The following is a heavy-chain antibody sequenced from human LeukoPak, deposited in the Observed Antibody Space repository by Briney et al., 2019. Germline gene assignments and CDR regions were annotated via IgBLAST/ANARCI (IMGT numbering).Heavy chain of an antibody. V-gene: IGHV4-59*01. Sequence: SETLSLTCTVSGDSISYYYWSWIRQPQAKGLEWIGKIYYSGNTNYNPSLKSRVTISVDTSKNQFSLKLSSVTAADTAVYYCARVRGYSYDSSDFDYWGQGTLVTVSS. D-gene: IGHD5-18*01. CDR1: GDSISYYY. J-gene: IGHJ4*02. CDR2: IYYSGNT. CDR3: ARVRGYSYDSSDFDY.